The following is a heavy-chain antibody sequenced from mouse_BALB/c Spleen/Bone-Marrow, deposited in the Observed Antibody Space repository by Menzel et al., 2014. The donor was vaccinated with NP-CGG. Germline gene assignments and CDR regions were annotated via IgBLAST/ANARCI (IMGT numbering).Heavy chain of an antibody. V-gene: IGHV5-9-3*01. D-gene: IGHD2-14*01. J-gene: IGHJ3*01. Sequence: EVHLVESGGGLVKPGGSLKLSCAASGFTFSSYAMSWVRQTPEKRLEWVATISSGGSYTYYPDGVKGRFTISRDNAKNTLYLQMSSLRSEDTAMYYCARHREVRPFAYWGQGTLVTVSA. CDR1: GFTFSSYA. CDR2: ISSGGSYT. CDR3: ARHREVRPFAY.